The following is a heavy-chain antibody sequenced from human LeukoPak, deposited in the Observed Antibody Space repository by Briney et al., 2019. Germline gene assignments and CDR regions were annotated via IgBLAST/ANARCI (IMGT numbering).Heavy chain of an antibody. CDR3: ARGYYYDSSGYLAQKENDY. CDR2: IFPSGGEI. CDR1: GFTFSTFA. V-gene: IGHV3-23*01. D-gene: IGHD3-22*01. J-gene: IGHJ4*02. Sequence: GGSLRLSCAASGFTFSTFAMIWVRQPPGKGLEWVSSIFPSGGEIHYADSVRGRFTISRDNSKSTLSLQMNSLRAEDAAIYYCARGYYYDSSGYLAQKENDYWGQGTLVTVSS.